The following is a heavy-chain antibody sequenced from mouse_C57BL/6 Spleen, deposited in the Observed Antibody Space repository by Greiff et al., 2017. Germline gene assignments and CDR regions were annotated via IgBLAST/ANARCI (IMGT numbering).Heavy chain of an antibody. CDR3: ARSGTTVVATDVLFDY. CDR2: IYPGDGDT. CDR1: GYAFSSYW. V-gene: IGHV1-80*01. D-gene: IGHD1-1*01. J-gene: IGHJ2*01. Sequence: VQLQQSGAELVKPGASVKISCKASGYAFSSYWMNWVKQRPGKGLEWIGQIYPGDGDTNYNGKVKGKATLTADKCSSTAYMQLSSLTSEDSAVYFCARSGTTVVATDVLFDYWGQGTTLTVSS.